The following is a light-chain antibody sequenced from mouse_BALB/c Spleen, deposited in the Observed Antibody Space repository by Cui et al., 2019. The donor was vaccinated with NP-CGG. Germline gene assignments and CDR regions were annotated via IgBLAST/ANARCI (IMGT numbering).Light chain of an antibody. V-gene: IGLV1*01. Sequence: VVPRKSALTTSPGETVTLTCRSSTGAVTTSNYANWVQEKPDHLFTGLIGGTNNRAPGVPARFSGSLIGDKAALTITGAQTEDEAIYFCALWYSNHWVFGGGTKLTVL. CDR2: GTN. CDR3: ALWYSNHWV. CDR1: TGAVTTSNY. J-gene: IGLJ1*01.